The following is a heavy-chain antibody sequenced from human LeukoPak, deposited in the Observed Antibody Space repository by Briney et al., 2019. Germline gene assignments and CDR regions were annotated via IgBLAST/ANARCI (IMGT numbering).Heavy chain of an antibody. Sequence: GGSLRLSCAASGFTFSSYGMHWVRQAPGKGLEWVAFIRYDGSNKYYADSVKGRFTISRDNSKNTLYLQMNSLRAEDTAVYYCAKDLDYYGSGSYYPDVWGKGTTVTVSS. CDR3: AKDLDYYGSGSYYPDV. J-gene: IGHJ6*04. V-gene: IGHV3-30*02. CDR1: GFTFSSYG. CDR2: IRYDGSNK. D-gene: IGHD3-10*01.